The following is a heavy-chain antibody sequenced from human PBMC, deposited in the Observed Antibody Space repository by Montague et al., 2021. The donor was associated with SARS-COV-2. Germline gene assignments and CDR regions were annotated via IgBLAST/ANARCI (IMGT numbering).Heavy chain of an antibody. V-gene: IGHV3-48*03. D-gene: IGHD3-22*01. J-gene: IGHJ6*02. CDR1: GFTFSSYE. Sequence: SLRLSCAASGFTFSSYEMNWVRQAPGKGLEWVSYISSSGSTIYYADSVKGRFTISRDTAKNSLYLQMNSLIAEDTAVYYCARDGGSRCDSSGYCPYYYYGMDVWDQGATVTVSS. CDR3: ARDGGSRCDSSGYCPYYYYGMDV. CDR2: ISSSGSTI.